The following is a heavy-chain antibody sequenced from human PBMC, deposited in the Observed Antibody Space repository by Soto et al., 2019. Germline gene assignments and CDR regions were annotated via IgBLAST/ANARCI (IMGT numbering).Heavy chain of an antibody. V-gene: IGHV5-51*01. D-gene: IGHD6-13*01. J-gene: IGHJ6*02. CDR2: IYPGDSDT. CDR1: GYSFTSSW. Sequence: GASLKLSCKGSGYSFTSSWIGWVRQMPGKGLEWMGIIYPGDSDTRYSPSFQGQVTISADKSISTAYLQWSSLKASDTAMYYCATRVQDPGKYYYGMDVWGQGTTVTVSS. CDR3: ATRVQDPGKYYYGMDV.